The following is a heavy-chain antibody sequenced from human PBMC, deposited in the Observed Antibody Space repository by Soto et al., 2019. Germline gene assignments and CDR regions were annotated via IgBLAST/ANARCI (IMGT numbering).Heavy chain of an antibody. V-gene: IGHV1-69*01. Sequence: VKVSCKASGGTFSSYAISWVRQAPGQGLEWMGGIIPIFGTANYAQKFQGRVTITADESTSTAYMELSSLRSEDTAVYYCARADRSYYYDSSGYYYSWGQGTLVTVSS. CDR3: ARADRSYYYDSSGYYYS. D-gene: IGHD3-22*01. J-gene: IGHJ4*02. CDR1: GGTFSSYA. CDR2: IIPIFGTA.